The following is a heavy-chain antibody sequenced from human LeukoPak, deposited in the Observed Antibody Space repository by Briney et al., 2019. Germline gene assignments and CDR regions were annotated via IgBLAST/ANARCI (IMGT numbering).Heavy chain of an antibody. CDR3: VISSGYYTYDY. CDR1: GGSISSYY. CDR2: IYTSGST. Sequence: PSETLSLTCTVSGGSISSYYWSWIRQPAGKGLEWIGRIYTSGSTNCNPSLKSRVTMSVDTSKNQFSLKLSSVTAADTAVYYCVISSGYYTYDYWGQGTLVTVSS. D-gene: IGHD3-22*01. J-gene: IGHJ4*02. V-gene: IGHV4-4*07.